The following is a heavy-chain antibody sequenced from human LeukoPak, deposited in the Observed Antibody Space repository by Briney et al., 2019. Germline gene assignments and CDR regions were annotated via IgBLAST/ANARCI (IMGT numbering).Heavy chain of an antibody. D-gene: IGHD2-2*01. CDR3: ARDPHTSKHPDY. V-gene: IGHV4-4*02. CDR2: IYKSESP. Sequence: SGTLSLTFALSAASIIDTHWWSSVRPPPGKGLEWIGEIYKSESPNYNQYLRSRVAISEDKFKNQFLLKLNSGIVADTAVYYCARDPHTSKHPDYGGQETLVSVSS. CDR1: AASIIDTHW. J-gene: IGHJ4*02.